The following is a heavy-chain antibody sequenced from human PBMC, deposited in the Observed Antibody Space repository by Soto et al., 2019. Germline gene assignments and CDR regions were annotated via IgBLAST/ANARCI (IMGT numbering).Heavy chain of an antibody. CDR3: ARDTNYYASGSGVDY. V-gene: IGHV3-30*03. Sequence: GGSLRLSCAASGFTFSSYGMHWVRQAPGKGLEWVAVISYDGSNKYYADSVKGRFTISRDNAKNSLNLQMNSLRAEDTAVYFCARDTNYYASGSGVDYWGQGILVTVSS. J-gene: IGHJ4*02. D-gene: IGHD3-10*01. CDR2: ISYDGSNK. CDR1: GFTFSSYG.